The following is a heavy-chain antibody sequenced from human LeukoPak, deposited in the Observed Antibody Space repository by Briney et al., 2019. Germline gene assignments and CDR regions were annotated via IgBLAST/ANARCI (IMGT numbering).Heavy chain of an antibody. D-gene: IGHD6-13*01. CDR3: ARQAAGVVY. CDR1: GFTFSTFA. V-gene: IGHV3-64*02. Sequence: GGSLRLACAASGFTFSTFAMQWVRQAPGKGLEYVSGISRNGGSTYYADSVKGRFTISRDNSKNTLYLQMGSLRAEDMAVYYCARQAAGVVYWGQGTLVSVYS. J-gene: IGHJ4*02. CDR2: ISRNGGST.